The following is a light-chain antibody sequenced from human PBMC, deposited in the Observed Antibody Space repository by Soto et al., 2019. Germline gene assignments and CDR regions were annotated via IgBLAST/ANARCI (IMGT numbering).Light chain of an antibody. CDR3: QQRSNWPIT. CDR1: QSVSSN. J-gene: IGKJ5*01. V-gene: IGKV3-11*01. CDR2: DAS. Sequence: EIVMTQSPATLSVSPGERVTLSCRASQSVSSNVAWYQQKPGQAPRLLIYDASNRATGIPARFSGSGSGTDFTLTISSLEPEDFAVYYCQQRSNWPITFGQGTRLEI.